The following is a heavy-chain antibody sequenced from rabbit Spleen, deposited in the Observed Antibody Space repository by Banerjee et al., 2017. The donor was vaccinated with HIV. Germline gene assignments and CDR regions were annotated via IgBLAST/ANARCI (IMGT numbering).Heavy chain of an antibody. Sequence: QEHLVESGGGLVQPGGSLKLSCKASRFDFNSGGVSWVRQAPGKGLEWIGYIDPVFGITYYANWVNGRFSISRENAQNTVFLQMTNLTAADTATYFCARDGAGGSYFALWGQGTLVTVS. CDR1: RFDFNSGG. CDR3: ARDGAGGSYFAL. CDR2: IDPVFGIT. V-gene: IGHV1S47*01. J-gene: IGHJ3*01. D-gene: IGHD8-1*01.